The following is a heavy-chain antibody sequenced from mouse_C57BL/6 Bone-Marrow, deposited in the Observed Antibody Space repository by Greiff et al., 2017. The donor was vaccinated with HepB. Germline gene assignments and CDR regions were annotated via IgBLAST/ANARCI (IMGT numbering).Heavy chain of an antibody. Sequence: VQLQESGAELARPGASVKLSCKASGYTFTSYGISWVKQRTGQGLEWIGEIYPRSGNTYYNEKFKGKATLTADKSSSTAYMELRSLTSEDSAVYFCARLGLRLRDYFDYWGQGTTLTVSS. D-gene: IGHD3-2*02. CDR2: IYPRSGNT. V-gene: IGHV1-81*01. CDR1: GYTFTSYG. CDR3: ARLGLRLRDYFDY. J-gene: IGHJ2*01.